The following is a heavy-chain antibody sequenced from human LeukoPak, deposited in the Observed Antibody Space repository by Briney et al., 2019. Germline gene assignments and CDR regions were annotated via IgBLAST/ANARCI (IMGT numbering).Heavy chain of an antibody. D-gene: IGHD3-22*01. V-gene: IGHV1-2*02. CDR3: ARGARRLTMIVVVITHDYFDY. CDR1: GYTFTVYY. Sequence: ASVTVSCKASGYTFTVYYMHWVRQAPGQGLEWMGWINPNSGGTNYAQKFQGRVTMTRDTSISTAYMELSRLGSDDTAVYYCARGARRLTMIVVVITHDYFDYWGQGTLVTVSS. J-gene: IGHJ4*02. CDR2: INPNSGGT.